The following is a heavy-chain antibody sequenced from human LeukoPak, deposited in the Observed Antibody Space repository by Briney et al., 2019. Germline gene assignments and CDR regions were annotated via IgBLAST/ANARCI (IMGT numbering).Heavy chain of an antibody. CDR2: ISSSSSYI. CDR3: ARDKDSGSWYQDY. V-gene: IGHV3-21*01. J-gene: IGHJ4*02. Sequence: PGGSLRLSCAASGFTFSSYSMNWVRQAPGKGLEWDSSISSSSSYIYYADSVKGRFTISRDNAKNSLYLQMNSLRAEDTAVYYCARDKDSGSWYQDYWGQGTLVTVSS. D-gene: IGHD6-13*01. CDR1: GFTFSSYS.